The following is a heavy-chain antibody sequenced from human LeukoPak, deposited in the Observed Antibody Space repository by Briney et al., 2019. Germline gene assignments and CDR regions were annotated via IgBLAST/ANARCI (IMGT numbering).Heavy chain of an antibody. Sequence: GGSLRLSCAASGFTFDDYGMSWVRHAPGKGLEWVSGINWNGGSTGYADSVKGRFTISRDNAKNSLYLQMNSLRAEDTALYYCARDGSGYSSGWTYFDYWGQGTLVTVSS. CDR2: INWNGGST. CDR3: ARDGSGYSSGWTYFDY. V-gene: IGHV3-20*04. D-gene: IGHD6-19*01. J-gene: IGHJ4*02. CDR1: GFTFDDYG.